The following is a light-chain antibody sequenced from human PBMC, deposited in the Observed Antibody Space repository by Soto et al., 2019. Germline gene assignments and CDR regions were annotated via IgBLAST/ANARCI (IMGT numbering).Light chain of an antibody. J-gene: IGKJ1*01. V-gene: IGKV3-15*01. CDR2: GTS. CDR3: QQYSHWPPET. Sequence: EIVMTQSPATLSVSPGERATLSCRASQSVSSNLAWYQQKPGQAPRLLFYGTSTRATGVPARFSGSGSGTEFTLTISSLQSEDFAIYYCQQYSHWPPETFGQGTKVDIK. CDR1: QSVSSN.